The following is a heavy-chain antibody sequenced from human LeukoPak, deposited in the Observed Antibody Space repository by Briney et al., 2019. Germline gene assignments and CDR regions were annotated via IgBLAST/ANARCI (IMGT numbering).Heavy chain of an antibody. CDR2: IYYNGRT. CDR3: ARAGGVDTAMDANFDY. J-gene: IGHJ4*02. D-gene: IGHD5-18*01. V-gene: IGHV4-59*01. Sequence: PSETLSLTCTVSGGSISSYYWSWIRQPPGKGLEWIWYIYYNGRTNYNPSLRSRVTISVDTSKNHFSLRLSSVTAADTAMYYCARAGGVDTAMDANFDYWGQGTLVTVSS. CDR1: GGSISSYY.